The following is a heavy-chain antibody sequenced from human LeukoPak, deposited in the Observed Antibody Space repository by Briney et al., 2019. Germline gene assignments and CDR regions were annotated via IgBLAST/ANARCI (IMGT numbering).Heavy chain of an antibody. CDR3: ARDATPTYIAAAVHFDY. D-gene: IGHD6-13*01. CDR2: ISAYNGNT. V-gene: IGHV1-18*01. Sequence: ASVKVSCKASGYTFTSYGISWVRQAPGQGLEWMGWISAYNGNTNYAQKLQGRVTMTTDTSTSTAYMELRSLRSDDTAVYYCARDATPTYIAAAVHFDYWGQGTLVTVSS. J-gene: IGHJ4*02. CDR1: GYTFTSYG.